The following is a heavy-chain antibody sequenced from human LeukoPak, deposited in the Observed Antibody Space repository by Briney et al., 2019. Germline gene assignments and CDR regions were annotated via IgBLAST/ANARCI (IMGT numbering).Heavy chain of an antibody. Sequence: QTSETLSLTCTVSGGSISSHYWSWIRQPPGKGLEWIGYIYYSGSTNYNPSLKSRVTISVDTFKNQFSLKLSSVTAADTAVYYCARGEWELILWGQGTLVTVSS. J-gene: IGHJ4*02. D-gene: IGHD1-26*01. V-gene: IGHV4-59*11. CDR2: IYYSGST. CDR3: ARGEWELIL. CDR1: GGSISSHY.